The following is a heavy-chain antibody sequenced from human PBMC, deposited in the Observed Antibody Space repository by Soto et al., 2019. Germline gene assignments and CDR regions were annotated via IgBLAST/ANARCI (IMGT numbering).Heavy chain of an antibody. CDR1: GFTFSSYA. CDR2: ISGSGGST. V-gene: IGHV3-23*01. CDR3: AKDQAEGEVRFTDFQH. J-gene: IGHJ1*01. D-gene: IGHD3-16*01. Sequence: EVQLLESGGGLVQPGGSLRLSCAASGFTFSSYAMSWVRQAPGKGLEWVSAISGSGGSTYHADSVKGRFTISRDNSKNTLYLQMNSLRAEDTAVYYCAKDQAEGEVRFTDFQHWGQGTLVTVSS.